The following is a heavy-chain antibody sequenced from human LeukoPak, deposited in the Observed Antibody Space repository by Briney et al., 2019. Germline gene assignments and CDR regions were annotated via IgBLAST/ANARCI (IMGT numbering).Heavy chain of an antibody. Sequence: PSETLSLTCTVSGGSISSGSYYWSWIRQPAGKGLEWIGRIYTSGSTNYNPSLKSRVTISVDTSKNQFSLKLSSVTAADTAVYYCARDNGSLFDYWGQGTLVTVSS. CDR2: IYTSGST. J-gene: IGHJ4*02. D-gene: IGHD1-26*01. V-gene: IGHV4-61*02. CDR3: ARDNGSLFDY. CDR1: GGSISSGSYY.